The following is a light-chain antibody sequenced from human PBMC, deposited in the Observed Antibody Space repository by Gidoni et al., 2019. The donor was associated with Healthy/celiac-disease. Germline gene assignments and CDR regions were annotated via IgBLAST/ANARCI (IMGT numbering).Light chain of an antibody. J-gene: IGLJ3*02. V-gene: IGLV2-14*01. CDR3: SSYTSSSTRV. Sequence: QSALTQPASVSGSPGQSITISCTGTSSDVGGYNYVSWYQQHPGNAPKLMIYEVGNRPSGVSNRFSGSKSGNTASLTISVLQAEDEADYYCSSYTSSSTRVFGGGTKLPVL. CDR2: EVG. CDR1: SSDVGGYNY.